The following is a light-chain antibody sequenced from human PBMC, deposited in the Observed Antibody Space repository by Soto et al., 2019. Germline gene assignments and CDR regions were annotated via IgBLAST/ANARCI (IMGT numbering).Light chain of an antibody. CDR3: EQYGSTPLT. CDR1: QSVANNY. J-gene: IGKJ4*01. Sequence: EMVWTQSPGTLSLSPGERATLSCRASQSVANNYLAWYQQKPGQAPRFLIYDASSRATGIPDRFSGSGSGTDFTLTISRLEPEDFAVYYCEQYGSTPLTFGGGTKVEIK. V-gene: IGKV3-20*01. CDR2: DAS.